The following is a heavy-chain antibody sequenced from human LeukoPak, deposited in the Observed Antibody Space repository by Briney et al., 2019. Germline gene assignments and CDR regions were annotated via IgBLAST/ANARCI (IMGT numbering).Heavy chain of an antibody. CDR2: IYYSGRT. CDR3: ARRMGQQLGVDAFDV. J-gene: IGHJ3*01. Sequence: SETLSLTCTVSGGSISSYYWNWIRQPPGKGLEWIGYIYYSGRTNYNLSLKSRVTISVDTSKNQFSLKLSSVTAADTAVYFCARRMGQQLGVDAFDVWGQGTMVTVSS. D-gene: IGHD6-13*01. CDR1: GGSISSYY. V-gene: IGHV4-59*01.